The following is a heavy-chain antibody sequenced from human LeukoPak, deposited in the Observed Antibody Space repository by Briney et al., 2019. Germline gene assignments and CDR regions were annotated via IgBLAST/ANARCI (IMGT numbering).Heavy chain of an antibody. Sequence: PGGSLRLSCAASGFTFSNAWMSWVRQAPGKGLEWVGRIKSKTDGGTTDYAAPVKGRFTISRDDSKNTLYLQMNSLKTEDTAVYYCTTDLLPRLIYYDSSGYPDYWGQGTLVTVSS. CDR1: GFTFSNAW. J-gene: IGHJ4*02. D-gene: IGHD3-22*01. CDR3: TTDLLPRLIYYDSSGYPDY. CDR2: IKSKTDGGTT. V-gene: IGHV3-15*01.